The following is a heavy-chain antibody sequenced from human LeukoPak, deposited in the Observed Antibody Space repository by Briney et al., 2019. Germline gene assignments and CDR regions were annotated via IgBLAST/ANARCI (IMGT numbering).Heavy chain of an antibody. CDR3: ARQPPYYYDSSGYYYYDY. CDR1: GFTFSTYA. CDR2: ISSGSSTI. V-gene: IGHV3-48*04. J-gene: IGHJ4*02. D-gene: IGHD3-22*01. Sequence: GGSLRLSCAASGFTFSTYAMNWVRQAPGKGLEWVSYISSGSSTIYYADSVRGRFTISRDNAKNSLYLQMNSLRAEDTAVYYCARQPPYYYDSSGYYYYDYWGQGTLVTVSS.